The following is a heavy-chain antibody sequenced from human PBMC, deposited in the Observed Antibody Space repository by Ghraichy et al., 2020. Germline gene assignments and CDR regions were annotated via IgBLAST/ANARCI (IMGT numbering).Heavy chain of an antibody. Sequence: GGSLRLSCAASGFTFSSYSMNWVRQAPGKGLEWVSYISSSSSTIYYADSVKGRFTISRDNAKNSLYLQMNSLRDEDTAVYYCARDRERCSGGSCYVSAFDIWGQGTMVTVSS. CDR3: ARDRERCSGGSCYVSAFDI. CDR1: GFTFSSYS. D-gene: IGHD2-15*01. J-gene: IGHJ3*02. CDR2: ISSSSSTI. V-gene: IGHV3-48*02.